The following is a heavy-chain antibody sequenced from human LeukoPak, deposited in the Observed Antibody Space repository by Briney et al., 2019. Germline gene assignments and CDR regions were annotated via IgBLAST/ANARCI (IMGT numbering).Heavy chain of an antibody. V-gene: IGHV1-2*02. J-gene: IGHJ5*02. CDR3: ARGVLITIFGAPFDP. D-gene: IGHD3-3*01. CDR2: INPNSGGT. Sequence: ASVKVSCKASGYTFTGYYMHWVRQAPGQGLEWMGWINPNSGGTNYAQKFQGRVTMTRDTSISTAYMELSRLRSDDTAVYYCARGVLITIFGAPFDPWGQGTLVTVSS. CDR1: GYTFTGYY.